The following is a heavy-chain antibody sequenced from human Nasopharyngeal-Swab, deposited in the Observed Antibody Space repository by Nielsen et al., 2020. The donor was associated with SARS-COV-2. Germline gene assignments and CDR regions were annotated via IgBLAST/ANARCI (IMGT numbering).Heavy chain of an antibody. J-gene: IGHJ6*02. CDR2: ISWNSGSI. Sequence: GGSLRLSCAASGFTFDDYAMHWVRQAPGKGLEWVSGISWNSGSIGYADSVKGRFTISRDNAKNSLYLQMNSLRAEDTALYYCATLGGYSGYDSEYGMDVWGQGTTVTVS. D-gene: IGHD5-12*01. V-gene: IGHV3-9*01. CDR3: ATLGGYSGYDSEYGMDV. CDR1: GFTFDDYA.